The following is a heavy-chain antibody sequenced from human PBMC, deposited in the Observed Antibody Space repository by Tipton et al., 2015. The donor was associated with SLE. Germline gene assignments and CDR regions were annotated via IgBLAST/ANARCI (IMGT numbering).Heavy chain of an antibody. J-gene: IGHJ5*02. CDR1: GVSINSGDYY. V-gene: IGHV4-30-4*01. Sequence: TLSLTCSVSGVSINSGDYYWSWIRQEPGKGLEWIGYIYYSGSTHYNPSLKSRVSISLDTSKNQFSLNVDSMTDADTAVYYCAREMGRWGAFDPWGQGTLVTVSS. CDR2: IYYSGST. CDR3: AREMGRWGAFDP. D-gene: IGHD1-26*01.